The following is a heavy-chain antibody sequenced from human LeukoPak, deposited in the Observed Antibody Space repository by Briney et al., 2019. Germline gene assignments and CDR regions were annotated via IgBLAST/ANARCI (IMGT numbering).Heavy chain of an antibody. D-gene: IGHD3-16*01. CDR3: ASGTIPFTFGEIWSLDY. V-gene: IGHV3-33*01. Sequence: PGGSLRPSCAASGITFRSYGMHWVRQAPGKGLEWVALIWYDGSKQYYGDSVKGRFTISRDNSKNMLYLEMHSLRAEDTAIYYCASGTIPFTFGEIWSLDYWGQGTLVTVSS. J-gene: IGHJ4*02. CDR1: GITFRSYG. CDR2: IWYDGSKQ.